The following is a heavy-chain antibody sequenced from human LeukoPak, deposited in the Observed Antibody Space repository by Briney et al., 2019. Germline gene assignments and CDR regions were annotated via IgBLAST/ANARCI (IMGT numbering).Heavy chain of an antibody. CDR3: ARVGATGYYYYYMDV. D-gene: IGHD1-26*01. J-gene: IGHJ6*03. V-gene: IGHV3-48*01. CDR1: GYTFITYG. CDR2: ISSSSSTI. Sequence: GGSLRLSCADSGYTFITYGMTWVRQAPGKGLEWVSYISSSSSTIYYADSVKGRFTISRDNAKNSLYLQLNSLRAEDTALYCCARVGATGYYYYYMDVWGKGTTVTVSS.